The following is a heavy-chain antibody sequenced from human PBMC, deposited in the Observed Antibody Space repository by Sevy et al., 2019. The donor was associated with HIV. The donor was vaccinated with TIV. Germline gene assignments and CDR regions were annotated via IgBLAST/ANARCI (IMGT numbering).Heavy chain of an antibody. J-gene: IGHJ4*02. CDR3: ARGGSSPYYYDSSGYYYDCLDY. Sequence: ASVKVSCKASGYTFTGYYMHWVRQAPGQGLEWMGRINPNSGGRNYAQKFQGRVTMTRDTSISTAYMELSRLRSDDTAVYYCARGGSSPYYYDSSGYYYDCLDYWGQGTLVTSPQ. CDR2: INPNSGGR. V-gene: IGHV1-2*06. CDR1: GYTFTGYY. D-gene: IGHD3-22*01.